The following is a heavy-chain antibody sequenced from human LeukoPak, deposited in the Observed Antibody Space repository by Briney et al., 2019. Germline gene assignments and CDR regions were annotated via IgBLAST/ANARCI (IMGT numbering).Heavy chain of an antibody. Sequence: ASVTVSCKASGGTFSSYAISWVRQAPGQGLEWMGGIIPIFGTANYAQKFQGRVTITTDESTSTAYMELSSLRSEDTAVYYCAVSTSLYMDVWGKGTTVTVAS. J-gene: IGHJ6*03. CDR1: GGTFSSYA. D-gene: IGHD2-2*01. CDR3: AVSTSLYMDV. CDR2: IIPIFGTA. V-gene: IGHV1-69*05.